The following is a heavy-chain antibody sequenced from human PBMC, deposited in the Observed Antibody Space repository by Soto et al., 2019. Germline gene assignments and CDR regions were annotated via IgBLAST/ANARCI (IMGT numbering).Heavy chain of an antibody. Sequence: QVQLVQSGAEVKKRGSSVNVSCKASGGTFSSYTISWVRQAPGQGLEWMGRIIPILGIANYAQKFQGRVTITADKSTSTAYMELSSMRSEDTAVYYCARERPYYDILPGPADYYGMDVWGQGTTVTVSS. V-gene: IGHV1-69*08. CDR2: IIPILGIA. CDR1: GGTFSSYT. J-gene: IGHJ6*02. CDR3: ARERPYYDILPGPADYYGMDV. D-gene: IGHD3-9*01.